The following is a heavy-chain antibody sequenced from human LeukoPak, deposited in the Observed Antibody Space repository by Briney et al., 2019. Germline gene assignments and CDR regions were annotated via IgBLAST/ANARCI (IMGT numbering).Heavy chain of an antibody. Sequence: SETLSLTCTVSGGSISSYYWSWIRQPPGKGLEGIGYIYYSGSTNYNPSLKSRVTISVDTSKNQFSLKLSSVTAADTAVYYCARRGFIMPRGPIDYWGQGILVTVSS. CDR3: ARRGFIMPRGPIDY. D-gene: IGHD3-16*02. CDR1: GGSISSYY. J-gene: IGHJ4*02. CDR2: IYYSGST. V-gene: IGHV4-59*01.